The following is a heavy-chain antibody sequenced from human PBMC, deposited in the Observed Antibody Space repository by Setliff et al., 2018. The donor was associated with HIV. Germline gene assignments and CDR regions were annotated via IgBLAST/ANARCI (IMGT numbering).Heavy chain of an antibody. CDR1: GFTFSNSW. D-gene: IGHD3-22*01. CDR2: IKKDGSDK. CDR3: ASSRPPDDSSGYLDH. Sequence: HPGGSLRLSCAASGFTFSNSWMTWVRQAPGKGLEWVANIKKDGSDKFYVDSVKGRFAISRDNAKNSLNLEMNSLRAEDTAIYCCASSRPPDDSSGYLDHWGQGTLVTVS. J-gene: IGHJ4*01. V-gene: IGHV3-7*03.